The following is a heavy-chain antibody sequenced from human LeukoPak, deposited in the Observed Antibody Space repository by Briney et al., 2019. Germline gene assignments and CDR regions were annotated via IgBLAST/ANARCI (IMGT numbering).Heavy chain of an antibody. CDR1: GYTFTSYA. J-gene: IGHJ3*02. CDR3: ARVLGLGAFDI. CDR2: IIPIFGTA. V-gene: IGHV1-69*13. D-gene: IGHD3-3*02. Sequence: SVKVSCKASGYTFTSYAMNWVRQAPGQGLEWMGGIIPIFGTANYAQKFQGRVTITADESTSTAYMELSSLRSEDTAVYYCARVLGLGAFDIWGQGTMVTVSS.